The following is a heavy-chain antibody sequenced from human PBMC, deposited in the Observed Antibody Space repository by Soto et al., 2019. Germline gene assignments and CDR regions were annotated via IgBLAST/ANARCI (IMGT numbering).Heavy chain of an antibody. CDR3: TRGPRSTSTGTGAF. D-gene: IGHD1-1*01. Sequence: PWWCMRLGCAASGFSLWMYWVPWVRQDPGKGPEWVSRINDDGISTNYADSVKGRFTISRDNAKNTLYLQMNALRVEDTAVYYWTRGPRSTSTGTGAFWGQGTPVTVSS. V-gene: IGHV3-74*01. CDR2: INDDGIST. J-gene: IGHJ4*02. CDR1: GFSLWMYW.